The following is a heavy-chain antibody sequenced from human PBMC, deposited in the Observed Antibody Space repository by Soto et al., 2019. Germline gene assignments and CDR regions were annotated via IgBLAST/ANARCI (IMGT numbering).Heavy chain of an antibody. Sequence: SQTLSLTCAISGDSVSSNSAAGNWIRQSPSRGLEWLGRTYYRSKWYNDYAVSVKSRITINPDTSKNQFSLQLNSVTPEDTAVYYCARRLYYDSSGFEGGGMDVWGQGTTVTVSS. CDR1: GDSVSSNSAA. D-gene: IGHD3-22*01. CDR2: TYYRSKWYN. J-gene: IGHJ6*02. V-gene: IGHV6-1*01. CDR3: ARRLYYDSSGFEGGGMDV.